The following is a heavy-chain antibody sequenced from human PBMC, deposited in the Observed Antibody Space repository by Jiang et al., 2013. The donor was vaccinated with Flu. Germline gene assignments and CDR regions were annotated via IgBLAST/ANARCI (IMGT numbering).Heavy chain of an antibody. CDR2: IYPSGGDT. Sequence: LESGAEVKKPGASVKVSCKTSGYTFSRYYMHWVRQAPGQGLEWMGIIYPSGGDTSYAQKFQGRVTVTRDTSTSTVYMELSSLRFEDTAIYYCARRGTMATDLDYWGQGTLVTVSS. CDR3: ARRGTMATDLDY. CDR1: GYTFSRYY. D-gene: IGHD5-12*01. J-gene: IGHJ4*02. V-gene: IGHV1-46*01.